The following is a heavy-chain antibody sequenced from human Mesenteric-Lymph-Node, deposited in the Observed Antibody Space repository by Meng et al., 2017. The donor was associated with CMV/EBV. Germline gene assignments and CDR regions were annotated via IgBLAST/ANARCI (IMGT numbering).Heavy chain of an antibody. CDR2: IYLGDSDT. J-gene: IGHJ4*02. Sequence: TGAGYPFDGGWSGWVRQRPGKGLEWMGTIYLGDSDTRYSPSFQGQVTISADKSISTAYLQWGSLKASDTAMYYCASGSGTFYLGFDYWGQGTLVTVSS. CDR1: GYPFDGGW. D-gene: IGHD3-10*01. CDR3: ASGSGTFYLGFDY. V-gene: IGHV5-51*01.